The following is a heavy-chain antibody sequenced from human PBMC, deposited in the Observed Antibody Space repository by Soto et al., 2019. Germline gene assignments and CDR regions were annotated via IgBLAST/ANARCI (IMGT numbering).Heavy chain of an antibody. CDR1: GFTFSSYG. J-gene: IGHJ2*01. D-gene: IGHD4-17*01. V-gene: IGHV3-30*18. Sequence: QVQLVESGGGVVQPGRSLRLSCAASGFTFSSYGMHWVRQAPGKGLEWVAVISYDGSNKYYADSVKGRFTISRDNSKNPLYLQMTSLAAEDTAVYYCAKVRGVTTSWYFDLWGRGTLVTVSS. CDR2: ISYDGSNK. CDR3: AKVRGVTTSWYFDL.